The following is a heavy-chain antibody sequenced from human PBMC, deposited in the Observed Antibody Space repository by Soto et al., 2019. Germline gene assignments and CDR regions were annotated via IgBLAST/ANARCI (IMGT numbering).Heavy chain of an antibody. V-gene: IGHV4-39*01. D-gene: IGHD3-22*01. CDR3: ARRSAYYYDSSGYYSDYFDY. J-gene: IGHJ4*02. CDR1: GDSISTNSYS. CDR2: FYYSGST. Sequence: SETLSLTCTVSGDSISTNSYSWGWIRQPPGQGLEWIGLFYYSGSTHYNPSLKSRLTVSVDTSKNQFSLKVSSVTAADTAVYYCARRSAYYYDSSGYYSDYFDYWGQGTLVTVSS.